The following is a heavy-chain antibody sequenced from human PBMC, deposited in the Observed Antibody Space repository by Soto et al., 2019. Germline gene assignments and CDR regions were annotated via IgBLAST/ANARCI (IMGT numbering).Heavy chain of an antibody. D-gene: IGHD2-21*02. V-gene: IGHV3-21*01. CDR1: GFTFSSYS. Sequence: GGSLRLSCAASGFTFSSYSMNWVRQAPGKGLEWVSSISSSSSYIYYADSVKGRFTISRDNAKNSLYLQMNSLRAEDTAVYYCARAPSFVVVTYTVGYFDYWGQGTLVTVSS. CDR2: ISSSSSYI. J-gene: IGHJ4*02. CDR3: ARAPSFVVVTYTVGYFDY.